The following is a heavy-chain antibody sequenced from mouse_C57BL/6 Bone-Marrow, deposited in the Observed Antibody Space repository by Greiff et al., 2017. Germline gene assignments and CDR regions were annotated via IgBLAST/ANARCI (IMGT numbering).Heavy chain of an antibody. CDR2: INPNNGGT. CDR1: GYTFTDYN. Sequence: VQLQQSGPELVKPGASVKMSCKASGYTFTDYNMHWVKQSHGKSLEWIGYINPNNGGTSYNQKVKGKATLTVNKSYSTAYMELRSLTSEDSAVYYWARPYDGYDPYWGQGTLVTVSA. J-gene: IGHJ3*01. D-gene: IGHD2-3*01. V-gene: IGHV1-22*01. CDR3: ARPYDGYDPY.